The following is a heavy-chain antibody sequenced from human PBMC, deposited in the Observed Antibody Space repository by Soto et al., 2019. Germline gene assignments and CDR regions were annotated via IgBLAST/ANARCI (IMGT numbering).Heavy chain of an antibody. CDR3: ARRDGFKIDY. J-gene: IGHJ4*02. CDR1: GYNFSKYW. D-gene: IGHD5-12*01. V-gene: IGHV5-51*01. CDR2: IYPGDSDI. Sequence: ESLQISGKVSGYNFSKYWSCRERQMPGKGLEWMEIIYPGDSDIRYSPSFQGQVTISADKSISTAYLQWRSLKVSDIATYYCARRDGFKIDYWGQGTPVTAPQ.